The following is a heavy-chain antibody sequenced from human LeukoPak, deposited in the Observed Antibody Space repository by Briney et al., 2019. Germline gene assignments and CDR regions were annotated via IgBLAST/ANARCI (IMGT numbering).Heavy chain of an antibody. CDR3: AKDPSIAAAGIDY. J-gene: IGHJ4*02. D-gene: IGHD6-13*01. Sequence: GGSLRLSCAASGFTFSSYGMHWVRQAPGKGLEWVAFIRYDGSNKYYADSVKGRFTISRDNSKNTLYLQMNSLRAEDTAVYYCAKDPSIAAAGIDYWGQGTLVTVSS. V-gene: IGHV3-30*02. CDR1: GFTFSSYG. CDR2: IRYDGSNK.